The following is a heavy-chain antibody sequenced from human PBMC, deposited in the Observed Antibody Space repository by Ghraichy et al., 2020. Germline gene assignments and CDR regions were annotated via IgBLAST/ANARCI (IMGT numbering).Heavy chain of an antibody. V-gene: IGHV3-30*18. CDR1: GFTFSSYG. D-gene: IGHD6-13*01. J-gene: IGHJ3*02. CDR3: AKISTSGIAAAGNYAFDI. CDR2: ISYDGSNK. Sequence: GGSLRLSCAASGFTFSSYGMHWVRQAPGKGLECVAVISYDGSNKYYADSVKGRFTISRDNSKNTLYLQMNSLRAEDTAVYYCAKISTSGIAAAGNYAFDIWGQGTMVTVSS.